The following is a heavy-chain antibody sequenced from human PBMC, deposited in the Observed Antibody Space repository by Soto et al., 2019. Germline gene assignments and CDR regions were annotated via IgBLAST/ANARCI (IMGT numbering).Heavy chain of an antibody. D-gene: IGHD3-22*01. CDR1: GGSISSSSSY. J-gene: IGHJ4*02. V-gene: IGHV4-39*01. CDR2: ISYSGST. Sequence: LSLTCTVSGGSISSSSSYWGWIRQPPGKRLEWIGSISYSGSTYYNPSLKSRVTISVDTSKSQFSLKLSSVTAADTAVYYCASYYYDSSGYYYVPGVYWGQGTLLTVSS. CDR3: ASYYYDSSGYYYVPGVY.